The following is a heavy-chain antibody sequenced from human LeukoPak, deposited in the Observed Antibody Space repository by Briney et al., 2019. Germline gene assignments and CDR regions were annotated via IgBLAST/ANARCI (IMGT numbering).Heavy chain of an antibody. V-gene: IGHV3-9*03. CDR1: GFTFDDYA. CDR2: ISWNSGSI. J-gene: IGHJ4*02. Sequence: RPGGSLRLSCAASGFTFDDYAMHWVRQAPGKGLEWVSGISWNSGSIGYADSVKGRFTISRDNAKNSLYLQMNSLRAEVMALYYYAKEGSNGSFDYWGQGTLVTVSS. CDR3: AKEGSNGSFDY.